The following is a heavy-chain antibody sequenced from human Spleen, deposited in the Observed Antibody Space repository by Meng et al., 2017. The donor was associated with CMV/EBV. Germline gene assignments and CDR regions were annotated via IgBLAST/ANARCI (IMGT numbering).Heavy chain of an antibody. Sequence: GGSLRLSCAASGFTFSSYWMHWVRQAPGKGLVWVSRINGDGSSRSYGDSVKGRFTISRDNAKNSLYLQMNSLRAEDTAVYYCARDISIAAAGTEHYYYYGMDVWGQGTTVTVSS. CDR2: INGDGSSR. CDR3: ARDISIAAAGTEHYYYYGMDV. D-gene: IGHD6-13*01. V-gene: IGHV3-74*01. J-gene: IGHJ6*02. CDR1: GFTFSSYW.